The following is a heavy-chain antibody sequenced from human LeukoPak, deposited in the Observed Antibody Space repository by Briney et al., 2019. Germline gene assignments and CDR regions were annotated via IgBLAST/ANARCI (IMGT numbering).Heavy chain of an antibody. CDR1: GGSISTYY. J-gene: IGHJ2*01. Sequence: SLSLTCTVSGGSISTYYWSWIRQPPGKGLEWIGYIYYRGSTSNNPALKSRVTILVDTSKNQFSLNLNSMTAADKAVYYWWKGGYTTGGYWYRDLWGRGTLVTVSS. CDR2: IYYRGST. D-gene: IGHD4-17*01. CDR3: WKGGYTTGGYWYRDL. V-gene: IGHV4-59*01.